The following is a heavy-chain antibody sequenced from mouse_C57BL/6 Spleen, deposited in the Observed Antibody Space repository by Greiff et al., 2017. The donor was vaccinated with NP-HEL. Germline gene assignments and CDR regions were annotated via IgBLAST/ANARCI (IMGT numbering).Heavy chain of an antibody. V-gene: IGHV5-6*01. CDR1: GFTFSSYG. J-gene: IGHJ4*01. Sequence: EVHLVESGGDLVKPGGSLKLSCAASGFTFSSYGMSWVRQTPDKRLEWVATISSGGSYTYYPDSVKGRFTISRDNAKNTLYLQMSSLKSEDTAMYYCARPKPLYAMDYWGQGTSVTVSS. CDR3: ARPKPLYAMDY. CDR2: ISSGGSYT.